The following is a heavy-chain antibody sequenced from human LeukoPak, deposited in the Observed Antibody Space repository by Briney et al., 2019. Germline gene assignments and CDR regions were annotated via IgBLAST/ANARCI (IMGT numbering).Heavy chain of an antibody. J-gene: IGHJ4*02. CDR2: IYYSGST. Sequence: SETLSLTCAVYGGSFSGYYWSWIRQPPGKGLEWIGYIYYSGSTYYNPSLKSRVTISVDTSKNQFSLKLSSVTAADTAVYYCARGYSKVGYWGQGTLVTVSS. CDR1: GGSFSGYY. D-gene: IGHD4-11*01. V-gene: IGHV4-30-4*08. CDR3: ARGYSKVGY.